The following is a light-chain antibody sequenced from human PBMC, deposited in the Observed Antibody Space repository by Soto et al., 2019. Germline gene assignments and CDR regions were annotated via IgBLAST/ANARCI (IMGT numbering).Light chain of an antibody. CDR1: QGISSY. CDR3: QQCYMGWT. J-gene: IGKJ1*01. V-gene: IGKV1-8*01. CDR2: DAS. Sequence: AIRMTQSPSSLSASTGDRVTITCRASQGISSYLAWYQHQPGKAPKLLIYDASTLESGVPSRFSGTGSGTEFTFSITSLQPEDFGTYYCQQCYMGWTFGQGTKVDIK.